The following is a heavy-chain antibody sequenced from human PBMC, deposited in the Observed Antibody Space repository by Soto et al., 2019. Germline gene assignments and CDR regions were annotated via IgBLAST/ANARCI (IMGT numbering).Heavy chain of an antibody. V-gene: IGHV3-23*01. Sequence: EVQLLESGGGLVQPGGSLRLSCAASGFTFSSYAMHWVRQAPGKGLEWVSAISGRGDSTYYADSVKGRFTVSRDTSKNTLYLQMISLGAEDTDLYYCARRGSGSYYDYWGQGTLVTVSS. CDR1: GFTFSSYA. CDR3: ARRGSGSYYDY. CDR2: ISGRGDST. J-gene: IGHJ4*02. D-gene: IGHD1-26*01.